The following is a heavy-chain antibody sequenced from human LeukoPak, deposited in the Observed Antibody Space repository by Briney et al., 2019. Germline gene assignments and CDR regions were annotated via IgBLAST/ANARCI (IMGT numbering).Heavy chain of an antibody. J-gene: IGHJ4*02. CDR1: GFTFSSYA. V-gene: IGHV3-23*01. Sequence: PGRSLRLSCEASGFTFSSYAFHWVRQAPGKGLEWVSAISGSGGSTYYTDSVKGRFTISRDNSKNTLYLQMNSLRAEDTAVYYCAKRSGSWFGFDYWGQGTLVTVSS. CDR3: AKRSGSWFGFDY. CDR2: ISGSGGST. D-gene: IGHD6-13*01.